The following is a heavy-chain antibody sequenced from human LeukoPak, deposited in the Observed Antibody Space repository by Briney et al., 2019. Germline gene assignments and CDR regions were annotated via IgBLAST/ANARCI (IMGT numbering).Heavy chain of an antibody. V-gene: IGHV1-8*03. CDR1: GYTFTGYY. Sequence: ASVKVSCKASGYTFTGYYMHWVRQATGQGLEWMGWINPNSGNTDYAQKFQGRVTITRDTSISTAYMELSSLRSEDTAVYYCARDNSVEDTAWWFDPWGQGTLVTVSS. CDR2: INPNSGNT. D-gene: IGHD4-23*01. J-gene: IGHJ5*02. CDR3: ARDNSVEDTAWWFDP.